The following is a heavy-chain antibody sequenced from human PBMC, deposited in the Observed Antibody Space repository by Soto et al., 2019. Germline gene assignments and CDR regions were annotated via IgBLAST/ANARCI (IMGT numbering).Heavy chain of an antibody. V-gene: IGHV1-69*12. Sequence: QVQLVQSGAEVKKPGSSVKVSCKASGGTFSSYAISWVRQAPGQGLEWMGGIIPIFDTADYAQKFQGRVTITADEATSTAYMELSSSRSEDTAVYYCASHGITGTWVYYYGMDVWGQGTKVTVSS. CDR1: GGTFSSYA. J-gene: IGHJ6*02. CDR2: IIPIFDTA. D-gene: IGHD1-7*01. CDR3: ASHGITGTWVYYYGMDV.